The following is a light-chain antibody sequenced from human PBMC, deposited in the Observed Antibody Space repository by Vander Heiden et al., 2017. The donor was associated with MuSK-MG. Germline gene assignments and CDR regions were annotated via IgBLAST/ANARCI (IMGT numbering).Light chain of an antibody. CDR1: SRDVGGYTF. Sequence: QSALTQPASVSVSPGQPITISCTGTSRDVGGYTFVSWYQQHPGKAPKLMIYDVTKRPSGVSHRFSGSRSGNTASLTISGLQAEDEADYYCSSYTSSSTLYVFGTGTEVTVL. J-gene: IGLJ1*01. CDR2: DVT. CDR3: SSYTSSSTLYV. V-gene: IGLV2-14*03.